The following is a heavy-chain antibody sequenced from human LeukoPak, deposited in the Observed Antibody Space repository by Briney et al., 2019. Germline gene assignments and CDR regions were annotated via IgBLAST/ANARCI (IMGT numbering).Heavy chain of an antibody. CDR1: GFTFSSYS. D-gene: IGHD5-24*01. Sequence: GGSLRLSCAASGFTFSSYSMNWVRLAPGKGLEWVSYISSSSRITYYADSVKGRFTISRDNAKKSLFLQMNSLRDEDTAVYFCARDWPRDGYHEIFEYWGQGTLVTVSS. V-gene: IGHV3-48*02. CDR2: ISSSSRIT. CDR3: ARDWPRDGYHEIFEY. J-gene: IGHJ4*02.